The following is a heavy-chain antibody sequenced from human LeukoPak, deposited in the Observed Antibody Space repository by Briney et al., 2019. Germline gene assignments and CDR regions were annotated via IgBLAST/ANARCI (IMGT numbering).Heavy chain of an antibody. CDR1: GFTFDDYA. CDR2: ISWNSDSI. Sequence: GGSLRLSCAASGFTFDDYAMHWVRQAPGKGLEWVSTISWNSDSIGYADSVKGRVTISRDNAKNTVYLEMNSLRAEDTAVYYCARGGLRNWYFDLWGRGTLVTVSS. J-gene: IGHJ2*01. V-gene: IGHV3-9*01. D-gene: IGHD5-12*01. CDR3: ARGGLRNWYFDL.